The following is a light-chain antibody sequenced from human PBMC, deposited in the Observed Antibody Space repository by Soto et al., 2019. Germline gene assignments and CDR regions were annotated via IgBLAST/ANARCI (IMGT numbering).Light chain of an antibody. CDR3: QHYNDYSWT. J-gene: IGKJ1*01. V-gene: IGKV1-5*03. CDR1: QSISIW. Sequence: DIHMTQSPSTLSASVGDRVTITCRASQSISIWLAWFQQKPGRAPNLLIYGTSSLESGVPSTFSGSGSATEFTLTISSPQPDDFATYYCQHYNDYSWTFGQGTKVEIK. CDR2: GTS.